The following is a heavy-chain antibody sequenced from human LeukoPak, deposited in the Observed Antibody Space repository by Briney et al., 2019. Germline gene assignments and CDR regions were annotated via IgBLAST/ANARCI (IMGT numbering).Heavy chain of an antibody. V-gene: IGHV4-59*01. Sequence: SETLSLTFTVSGGSISSYYWSWIRQPPGKGLEWLGYIYYSGSTNYNPSLKSRVTISVDTSKNQFSLKLSSVTAADTAVYYCARESTYDFWSGYYGGAFDIWGQGTMVTVSS. CDR2: IYYSGST. J-gene: IGHJ3*02. CDR3: ARESTYDFWSGYYGGAFDI. D-gene: IGHD3-3*01. CDR1: GGSISSYY.